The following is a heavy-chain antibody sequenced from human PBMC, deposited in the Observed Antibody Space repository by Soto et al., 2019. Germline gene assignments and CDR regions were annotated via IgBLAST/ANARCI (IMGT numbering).Heavy chain of an antibody. CDR3: ARGLIVPAAIMPRYYYYYYMDV. D-gene: IGHD2-2*01. CDR1: GGSFSGYY. Sequence: SETLSLTCAVYGGSFSGYYWSWIRQPPGKGLEWIGEINHSGSTNYNPSLKSRVTISVDTSKNQFSLKLSSVTAADTAVYYCARGLIVPAAIMPRYYYYYYMDVWGKGTTVTVSS. CDR2: INHSGST. J-gene: IGHJ6*03. V-gene: IGHV4-34*01.